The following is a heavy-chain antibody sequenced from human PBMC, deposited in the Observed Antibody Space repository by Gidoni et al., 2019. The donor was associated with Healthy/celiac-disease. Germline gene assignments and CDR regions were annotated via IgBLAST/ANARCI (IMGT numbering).Heavy chain of an antibody. CDR1: GGTFSSYA. CDR2: IIPILGIA. D-gene: IGHD2-15*01. Sequence: QVQLVQSGAEVKKPGSSVKVSCKASGGTFSSYAISWVRQAPGQGREWMGRIIPILGIANDAQKFQGRVTITADKSTSTAYMELSSLRSEDTAVYYCATAGYCSGGSCWGAFDIWGQGTMVTVSS. CDR3: ATAGYCSGGSCWGAFDI. V-gene: IGHV1-69*09. J-gene: IGHJ3*02.